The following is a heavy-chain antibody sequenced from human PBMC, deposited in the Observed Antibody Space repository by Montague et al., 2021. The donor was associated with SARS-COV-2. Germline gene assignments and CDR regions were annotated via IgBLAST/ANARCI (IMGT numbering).Heavy chain of an antibody. CDR2: IYYTGST. J-gene: IGHJ6*02. D-gene: IGHD5-12*01. Sequence: SETLSLTCSVSGGSMINNYWSWIRQPPGKGLEWMGYIYYTGSTGXXPSXXXRATLSIDTSKNEFSLKLTSVTAADTAVYYCARGGGRLQYSYYYGMDVWGQGTTVTVSS. V-gene: IGHV4-59*01. CDR1: GGSMINNY. CDR3: ARGGGRLQYSYYYGMDV.